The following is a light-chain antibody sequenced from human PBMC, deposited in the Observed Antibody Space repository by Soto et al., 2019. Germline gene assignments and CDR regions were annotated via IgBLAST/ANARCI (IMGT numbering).Light chain of an antibody. V-gene: IGLV2-11*01. J-gene: IGLJ2*01. CDR1: SSDVGGYNY. Sequence: QSVLTQPRSVSGSPGQSVTISCTGTSSDVGGYNYVSWYQQHPGKAPKLIIYDVSNRPSGVPDRFSGSKSGNTASLTISGLQGEDEADYHCCSYAGSYTGVFGGGTKLTVL. CDR2: DVS. CDR3: CSYAGSYTGV.